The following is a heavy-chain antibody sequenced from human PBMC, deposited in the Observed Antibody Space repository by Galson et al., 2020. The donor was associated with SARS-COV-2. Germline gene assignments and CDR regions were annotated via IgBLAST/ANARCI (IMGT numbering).Heavy chain of an antibody. D-gene: IGHD4-17*01. Sequence: SETLSLTCTVSGGSVNSRSYYWGWIRQRPGQGLEWIGSIYYTGNTNYNPSLKSRVTISDDTIKNLFFLKLTSVPAADTAEETVTRVPW. CDR1: GGSVNSRSYY. V-gene: IGHV4-39*01. CDR3: TRVP. J-gene: IGHJ5*02. CDR2: IYYTGNT.